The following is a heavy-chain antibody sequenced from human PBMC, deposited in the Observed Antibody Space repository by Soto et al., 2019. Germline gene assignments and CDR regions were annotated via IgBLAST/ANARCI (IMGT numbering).Heavy chain of an antibody. CDR1: GFTFRSYW. D-gene: IGHD5-12*01. J-gene: IGHJ5*02. CDR2: IKQDGSEK. Sequence: GGSLRLSCAASGFTFRSYWMGWVRQAPGKGLEWVANIKQDGSEKYYVDSVKGRFTISRDNAENSLYLQMNSLRAEDTAVYYCARDRSGYDYNWFDPWGQGTLVTVS. CDR3: ARDRSGYDYNWFDP. V-gene: IGHV3-7*01.